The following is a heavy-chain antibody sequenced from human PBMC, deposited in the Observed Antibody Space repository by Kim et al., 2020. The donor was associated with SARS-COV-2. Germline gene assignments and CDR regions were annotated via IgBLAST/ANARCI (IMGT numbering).Heavy chain of an antibody. CDR1: GFTFSSYG. D-gene: IGHD6-13*01. Sequence: GGSLRLSCAASGFTFSSYGMSWVRQAPGKGLEWVSAISGSGGSTYYPDSVKGRFTISRDNSRYTLYLQMNSLRAEDTAVYYCAKARGLAAVKWYYFYDMEVWGQGTTVTVSS. CDR3: AKARGLAAVKWYYFYDMEV. J-gene: IGHJ6*02. V-gene: IGHV3-23*01. CDR2: ISGSGGST.